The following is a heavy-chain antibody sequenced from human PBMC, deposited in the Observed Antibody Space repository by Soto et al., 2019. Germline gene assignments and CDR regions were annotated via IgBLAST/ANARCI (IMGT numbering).Heavy chain of an antibody. Sequence: EASVKVSCKVSGYTLTGTSMHWVRQSPGKGLEWMGGFDPEDAETFYAQKFQGRVTMTEGSSTDTAYMELTNLTSADTAIYFCTSLNPYFDFWGQGTPVTVSS. J-gene: IGHJ4*02. CDR2: FDPEDAET. V-gene: IGHV1-24*01. CDR3: TSLNPYFDF. CDR1: GYTLTGTS.